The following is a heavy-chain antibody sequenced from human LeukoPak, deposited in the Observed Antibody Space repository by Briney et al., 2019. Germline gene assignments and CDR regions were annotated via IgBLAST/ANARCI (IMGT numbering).Heavy chain of an antibody. CDR2: IYSGGST. V-gene: IGHV3-53*01. J-gene: IGHJ4*02. Sequence: PGGSLRLSCAASGFTVSSNYMSWVRQAPGKGLEWVSVIYSGGSTYYADSVKDRFTISRDNSKNTLYLQMNSLRAEDTAVYYCAKDVTGYYPYFDYWGQGTLVTVSS. CDR1: GFTVSSNY. D-gene: IGHD3-9*01. CDR3: AKDVTGYYPYFDY.